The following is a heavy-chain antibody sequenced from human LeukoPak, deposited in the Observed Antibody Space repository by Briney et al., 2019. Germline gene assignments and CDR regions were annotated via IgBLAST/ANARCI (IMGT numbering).Heavy chain of an antibody. CDR1: GGSISSSNW. Sequence: SETLSLTCAVSGGSISSSNWWSWDRQPPGKGLEWIGEIYHSGSTNYNPSLNSRVTISVDKSKNQSSLKLSSVTAADTAVYYCASGIAAEKIDYWGQGNLVSVSS. V-gene: IGHV4-4*02. CDR2: IYHSGST. D-gene: IGHD6-13*01. J-gene: IGHJ4*02. CDR3: ASGIAAEKIDY.